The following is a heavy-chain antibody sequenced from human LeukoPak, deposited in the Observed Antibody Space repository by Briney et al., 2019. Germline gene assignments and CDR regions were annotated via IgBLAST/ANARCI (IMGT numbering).Heavy chain of an antibody. CDR2: ISSNGGST. V-gene: IGHV3-64*01. CDR1: GFIFSSYG. CDR3: AKDVLRYRVRGWGGFDI. D-gene: IGHD3-9*01. Sequence: GGSLRLSCAASGFIFSSYGMHWVRQAPGKGLEYVSAISSNGGSTYYANSVKGRFTISRDNSKNTLYLQMNSLRAEDTAVYYCAKDVLRYRVRGWGGFDIWGQGTMVTVSS. J-gene: IGHJ3*02.